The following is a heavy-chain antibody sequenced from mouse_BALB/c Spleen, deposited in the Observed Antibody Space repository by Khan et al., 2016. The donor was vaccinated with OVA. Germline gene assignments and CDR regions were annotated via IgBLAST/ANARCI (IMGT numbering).Heavy chain of an antibody. J-gene: IGHJ3*01. CDR3: SSPNYGPFAY. Sequence: EVQLVESGGGLVKPGGSLKLSCAASGYTFSSYAMSWVRRTPEKRLEWVATINSYGTYTNYPDSLKGRFTISRDKAKNTLYLQMSSLRSEATAMYYCSSPNYGPFAYWGQGTILTVSS. V-gene: IGHV5-9-3*01. CDR2: INSYGTYT. D-gene: IGHD1-1*01. CDR1: GYTFSSYA.